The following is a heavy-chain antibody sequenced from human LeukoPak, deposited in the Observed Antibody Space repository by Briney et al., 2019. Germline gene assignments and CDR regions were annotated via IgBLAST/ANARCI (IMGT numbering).Heavy chain of an antibody. CDR3: ARVYSYGLKYYFDY. CDR1: GGSISSGGYS. V-gene: IGHV4-30-2*01. Sequence: SETLSLTCAVSGGSISSGGYSWSWIRQPPGKGLEWIGYIYHSGSTYYNPSLKSRVTISVDRSKNQFSLKLSSVTAADTAVYYCARVYSYGLKYYFDYWGQGTLVTVSS. J-gene: IGHJ4*02. D-gene: IGHD5-18*01. CDR2: IYHSGST.